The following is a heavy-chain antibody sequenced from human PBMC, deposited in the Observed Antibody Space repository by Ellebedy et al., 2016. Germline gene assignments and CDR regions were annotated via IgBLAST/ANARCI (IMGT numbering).Heavy chain of an antibody. CDR2: IYHSGST. Sequence: SETLSLTXTVSGYSISSGYYWGWIRQPPGKGLEWIGSIYHSGSTYYNPSLKSRVTISVDTSKNQFSLKLSSVTAADTAVYYCARHLCSGGSCTLDYWGQGTLVTVSS. J-gene: IGHJ4*02. D-gene: IGHD2-15*01. V-gene: IGHV4-38-2*02. CDR1: GYSISSGYY. CDR3: ARHLCSGGSCTLDY.